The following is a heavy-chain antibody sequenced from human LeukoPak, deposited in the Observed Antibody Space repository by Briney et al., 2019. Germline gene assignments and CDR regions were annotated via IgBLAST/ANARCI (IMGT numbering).Heavy chain of an antibody. CDR1: GGSFSGYY. J-gene: IGHJ6*02. CDR2: INHSGST. Sequence: SEALSLTCAVYGGSFSGYYWSWIRQPPGKGLEWIGEINHSGSTNYNPSLKSRVTLSVNTSKNQFSLKLTAVTAADRAVYYVARGPLSMDVWGQGTTVTVSS. V-gene: IGHV4-34*01. CDR3: ARGPLSMDV.